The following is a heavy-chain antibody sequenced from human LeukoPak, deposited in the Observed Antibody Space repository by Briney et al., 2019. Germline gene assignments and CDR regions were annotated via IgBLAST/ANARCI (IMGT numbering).Heavy chain of an antibody. J-gene: IGHJ4*02. Sequence: GGSLRLSCAASGFTFSSYAMTWVRRAPGKGLEWVSGISGSGGSTYYADSVKGRFTISRDNSKNTLYLQMNSLRAEDTATYYCAKVGPSTVTRDYWGQGTLVTVSS. D-gene: IGHD4-17*01. CDR2: ISGSGGST. CDR3: AKVGPSTVTRDY. V-gene: IGHV3-23*01. CDR1: GFTFSSYA.